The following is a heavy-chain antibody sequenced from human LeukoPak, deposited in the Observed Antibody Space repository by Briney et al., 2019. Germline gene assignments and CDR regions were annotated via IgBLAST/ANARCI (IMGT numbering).Heavy chain of an antibody. CDR1: GYTFTSYD. Sequence: ASVEVSCKASGYTFTSYDINWVRQATGQGLEWMGWMNPNSGNTGYAQKFQGRVTMTRNTSISTAYMQLSSLRSEDTAVYYCARGYCSSTSCYTENWFDPWGQGTLVTVSS. J-gene: IGHJ5*02. V-gene: IGHV1-8*01. CDR3: ARGYCSSTSCYTENWFDP. CDR2: MNPNSGNT. D-gene: IGHD2-2*02.